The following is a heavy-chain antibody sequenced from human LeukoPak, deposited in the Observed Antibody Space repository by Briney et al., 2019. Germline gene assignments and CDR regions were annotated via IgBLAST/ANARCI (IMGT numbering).Heavy chain of an antibody. CDR2: ISGSGGST. CDR1: GFTFSSYA. J-gene: IGHJ5*02. Sequence: GGSLRLSCAASGFTFSSYAMRSVRQAPGKGLGWGSAISGSGGSTYYAASVKGRFPISRDNSKNTLYLQMNSLRAEDTAVYYCARYSSSWRLNWFDPWGQGTLVTVSS. V-gene: IGHV3-23*01. D-gene: IGHD6-13*01. CDR3: ARYSSSWRLNWFDP.